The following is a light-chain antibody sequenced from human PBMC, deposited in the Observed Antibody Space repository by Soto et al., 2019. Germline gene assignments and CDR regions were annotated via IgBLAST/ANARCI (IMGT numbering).Light chain of an antibody. Sequence: QSALTQPASVSGSPGQSITISCTGTSSDVGNYNLVSWYQQHPGKALKLMIYEGTKRPSGVSNRFSGSKSGNTASLTISGLQAEDEADYHCCSYAGSTTWVFGGGTKVTVL. CDR3: CSYAGSTTWV. CDR1: SSDVGNYNL. CDR2: EGT. V-gene: IGLV2-23*01. J-gene: IGLJ3*02.